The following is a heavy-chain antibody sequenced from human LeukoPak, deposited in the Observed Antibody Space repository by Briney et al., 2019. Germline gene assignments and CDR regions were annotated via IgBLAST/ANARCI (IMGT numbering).Heavy chain of an antibody. CDR1: GFTFSSYW. Sequence: PGGSLRLSCAASGFTFSSYWMHWVRQAPGKGLEWVAVIWYDGSNKYYADSVKGRFTISRDNSKNTLYLQMNSLRAEDTAVYYCAKVDSSGWYFGYYYYMDVWGKGTTVTVSS. J-gene: IGHJ6*03. V-gene: IGHV3-33*06. CDR3: AKVDSSGWYFGYYYYMDV. D-gene: IGHD6-19*01. CDR2: IWYDGSNK.